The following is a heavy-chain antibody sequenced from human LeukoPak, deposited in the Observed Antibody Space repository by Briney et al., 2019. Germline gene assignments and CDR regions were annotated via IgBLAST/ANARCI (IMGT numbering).Heavy chain of an antibody. CDR2: TKPDGSAE. V-gene: IGHV3-7*01. J-gene: IGHJ3*01. D-gene: IGHD4-23*01. CDR3: ARVGRNHVAFDV. Sequence: GGSLRLSCAASGFTFRNYWMGWVRQAPGKGLEWAANTKPDGSAEYYADSVRGRFTTSRDNANNLLYLQMNRLRAEDTALYYCARVGRNHVAFDVWGHGTMVTVSS. CDR1: GFTFRNYW.